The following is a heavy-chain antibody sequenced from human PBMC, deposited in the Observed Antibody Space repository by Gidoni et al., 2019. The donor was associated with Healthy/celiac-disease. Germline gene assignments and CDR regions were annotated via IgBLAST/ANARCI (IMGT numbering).Heavy chain of an antibody. J-gene: IGHJ6*02. CDR2: ISSSSSYI. CDR3: ARDIREAGYFDWHYGMDV. CDR1: GFTLSSYS. Sequence: EVQLVESGGGLVKPGGSLRLSCAASGFTLSSYSMNWVRPAPGKGLEWVSSISSSSSYIYYADSVKGRFTISRDNAKNSLYLQMNSLRAEDTAVYYCARDIREAGYFDWHYGMDVWGQGTTVTVSS. D-gene: IGHD3-9*01. V-gene: IGHV3-21*01.